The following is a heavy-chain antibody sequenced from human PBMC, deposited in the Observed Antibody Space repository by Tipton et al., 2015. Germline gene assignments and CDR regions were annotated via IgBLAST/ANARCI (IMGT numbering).Heavy chain of an antibody. V-gene: IGHV4-59*08. J-gene: IGHJ4*02. CDR1: SDSINKYY. CDR2: ISYTDGA. Sequence: TLSLTCTVSSDSINKYYWSWIRQPPGKGLEWIGYISYTDGAHYNPSLKRRVTISLDTTKNQFSLTLNSVTAADTAVYYCACQDYDSLTRDYQTVDYWGQGTLVTVSS. CDR3: ACQDYDSLTRDYQTVDY. D-gene: IGHD3-9*01.